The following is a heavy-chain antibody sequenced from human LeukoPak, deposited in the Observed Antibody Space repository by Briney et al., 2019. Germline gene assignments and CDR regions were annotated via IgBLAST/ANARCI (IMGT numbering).Heavy chain of an antibody. D-gene: IGHD2-15*01. Sequence: KPGGSLRLSCAASGFTLSGSAMHWVRQASGEGLEWVGRIRSKANSYATAYAASVKGRFTISRDDSKNTAYLQMNSLKTEDTAVYYCTTLTRYCSGGSCYDYWGQGTLVTVSS. CDR3: TTLTRYCSGGSCYDY. V-gene: IGHV3-73*01. J-gene: IGHJ4*02. CDR2: IRSKANSYAT. CDR1: GFTLSGSA.